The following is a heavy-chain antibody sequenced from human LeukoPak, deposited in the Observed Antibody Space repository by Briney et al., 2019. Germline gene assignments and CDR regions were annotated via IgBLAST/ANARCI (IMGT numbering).Heavy chain of an antibody. D-gene: IGHD6-19*01. CDR1: GYMFTGYY. V-gene: IGHV1-2*02. CDR2: INPNSSGT. Sequence: ASVKVSCKASGYMFTGYYMHWVRQAPGQGLEWMGWINPNSSGTNYAQKFQRRVTMTRDTSISTAYMDLNRLRSDDTAVYYCARVVAVTGTPVYYMDVWGKGTTVTVSS. CDR3: ARVVAVTGTPVYYMDV. J-gene: IGHJ6*03.